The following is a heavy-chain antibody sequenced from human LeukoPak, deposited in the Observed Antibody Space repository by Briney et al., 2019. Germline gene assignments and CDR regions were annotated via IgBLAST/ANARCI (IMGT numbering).Heavy chain of an antibody. CDR1: GGSISRGGYY. D-gene: IGHD3-16*01. CDR3: ARNQLDTVTYY. CDR2: IYYSEST. J-gene: IGHJ4*02. V-gene: IGHV4-31*03. Sequence: SETLSLTCTVSGGSISRGGYYCSWIRQHPGKGLEWIGYIYYSESTYYNPSLKSRVTISVDRSKNQFSLKLSSVTAADTAVYYCARNQLDTVTYYWGQGTLVTVSS.